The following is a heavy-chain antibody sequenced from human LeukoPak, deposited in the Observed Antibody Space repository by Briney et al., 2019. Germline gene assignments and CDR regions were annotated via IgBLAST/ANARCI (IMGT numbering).Heavy chain of an antibody. CDR3: AREHHYYFDY. CDR1: GGSFSGYY. V-gene: IGHV4-34*01. Sequence: PSETLSLTRAVYGGSFSGYYWSWIRQPPGKGLEWIGEINHSGSTNYNPSLKSRVTISVDTSKNQFSLKLSSVTAADTAVYYCAREHHYYFDYWGQGTLVTVSS. CDR2: INHSGST. J-gene: IGHJ4*02. D-gene: IGHD1-14*01.